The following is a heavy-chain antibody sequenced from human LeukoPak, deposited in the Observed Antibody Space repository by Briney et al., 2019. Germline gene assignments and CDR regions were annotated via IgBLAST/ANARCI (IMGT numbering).Heavy chain of an antibody. J-gene: IGHJ4*02. Sequence: SETLSLTCTVSGGSISSGGYYWSWIRQHPGKGLEWIGYIYYSGSTYYNPSLKSRVTISVDTSKNQFSLKLSSVTAADTAVYYCARAREGGDSSGYSPWYFDYWGQGTLVTVSS. V-gene: IGHV4-31*03. CDR3: ARAREGGDSSGYSPWYFDY. CDR1: GGSISSGGYY. D-gene: IGHD3-22*01. CDR2: IYYSGST.